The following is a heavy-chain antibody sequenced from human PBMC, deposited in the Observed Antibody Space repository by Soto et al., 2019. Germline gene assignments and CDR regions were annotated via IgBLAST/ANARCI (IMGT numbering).Heavy chain of an antibody. CDR2: IYPGDSDT. J-gene: IGHJ6*02. CDR3: ARHSRIQLWSPPFYYYYGMDV. D-gene: IGHD5-18*01. Sequence: GESLKISCKGSGYSFTSYWIGWVRQMPGKGLEWMGIIYPGDSDTRYSPSFQGQVTISADKPISTAYLQWSSLKASDTAMYYCARHSRIQLWSPPFYYYYGMDVWGQGTTVTVSS. CDR1: GYSFTSYW. V-gene: IGHV5-51*01.